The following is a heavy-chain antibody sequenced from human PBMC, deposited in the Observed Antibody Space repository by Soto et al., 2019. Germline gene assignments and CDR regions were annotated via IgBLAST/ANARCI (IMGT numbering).Heavy chain of an antibody. CDR1: GGSISGSY. CDR2: VYYTGST. V-gene: IGHV4-59*01. Sequence: SETLSLTCSVSGGSISGSYWSWIRQSPGKGLEWLGYVYYTGSTNYSPSLRSRVSISVDTSKNEFSLRLSSVTAADTAVYFCARSVAVPGAHIDYWGQGTQVTVSS. D-gene: IGHD6-19*01. CDR3: ARSVAVPGAHIDY. J-gene: IGHJ4*02.